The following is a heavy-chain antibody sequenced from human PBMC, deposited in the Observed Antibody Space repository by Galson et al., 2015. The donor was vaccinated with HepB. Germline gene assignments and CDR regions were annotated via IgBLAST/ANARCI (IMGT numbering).Heavy chain of an antibody. V-gene: IGHV3-11*01. J-gene: IGHJ4*02. CDR1: GFTFSDYF. CDR3: VRLHITMIYRADY. D-gene: IGHD3-22*01. CDR2: ITTTGSHT. Sequence: SLRLSCAASGFTFSDYFMSWIRQAPGKGLEWISYITTTGSHTYYTDSLKGRFTISRDNAKNSLYLQMSSLRVEDTAVYYCVRLHITMIYRADYWGQGTLVTVSS.